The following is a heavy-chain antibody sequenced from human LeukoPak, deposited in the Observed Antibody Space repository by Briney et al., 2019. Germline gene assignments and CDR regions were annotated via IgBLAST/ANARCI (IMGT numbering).Heavy chain of an antibody. CDR1: GFTFSSYA. CDR2: ISGSGGST. V-gene: IGHV3-23*01. D-gene: IGHD3-9*01. Sequence: GGSLRLSCAASGFTFSSYAMSWVRQAPGKGLEWVSAISGSGGSTYYADSVKGRFTISRDNSENTLYLQMNSLRAEDTAVYYCAKDRQGRYFDWLLPPYYFDYWGQGTLVTVSS. CDR3: AKDRQGRYFDWLLPPYYFDY. J-gene: IGHJ4*02.